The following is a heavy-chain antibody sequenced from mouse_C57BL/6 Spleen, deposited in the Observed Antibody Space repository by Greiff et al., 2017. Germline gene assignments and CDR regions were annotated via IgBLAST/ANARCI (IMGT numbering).Heavy chain of an antibody. D-gene: IGHD2-3*01. V-gene: IGHV1-50*01. Sequence: VQLQQPGAELVKPGASVKLSCKASGYTFTSYWMQWVKQRPGQGLEWIGEIDPSDSYTNYNQKFKGKATLTVDTSSSTAYMQLSSLTSEDSAVYYCARSDDGYYPYWGQGTTLTVSS. CDR1: GYTFTSYW. J-gene: IGHJ2*01. CDR2: IDPSDSYT. CDR3: ARSDDGYYPY.